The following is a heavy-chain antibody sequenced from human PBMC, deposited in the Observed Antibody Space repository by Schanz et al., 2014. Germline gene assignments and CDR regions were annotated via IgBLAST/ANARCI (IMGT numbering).Heavy chain of an antibody. CDR1: GYIFGSHG. CDR3: ARVHIGACHYDGPGAFDI. D-gene: IGHD3-22*01. V-gene: IGHV1-18*01. J-gene: IGHJ3*02. CDR2: INADTGNT. Sequence: QLMQSGSEVRKPGASVKVSCKASGYIFGSHGMTWVRQAPGQGPELMGWINADTGNTQYAQKFQGRVNMTRDTVTATVHLELTRLRTDNRAIDDGARVHIGACHYDGPGAFDIWGQGTRVTVSS.